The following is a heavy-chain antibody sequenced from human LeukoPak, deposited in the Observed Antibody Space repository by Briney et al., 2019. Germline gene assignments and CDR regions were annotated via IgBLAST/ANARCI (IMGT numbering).Heavy chain of an antibody. CDR1: GGSISSDS. D-gene: IGHD2-15*01. J-gene: IGHJ4*01. Sequence: SETLSLTCSVSGGSISSDSWSWIRQPPGKGLEWIGYISYIGSTNYNPSLKSRVTISVDTSKNQLSLNLKSVTAADTAVYYCARDRDVDDFDSWGHGTLVTVSS. V-gene: IGHV4-59*12. CDR2: ISYIGST. CDR3: ARDRDVDDFDS.